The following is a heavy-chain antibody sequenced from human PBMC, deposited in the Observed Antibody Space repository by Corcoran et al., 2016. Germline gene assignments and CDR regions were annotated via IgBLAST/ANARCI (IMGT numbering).Heavy chain of an antibody. V-gene: IGHV3-23*01. CDR1: GFTFRNYD. CDR2: ISDSGGTP. D-gene: IGHD3-16*01. Sequence: EVQLLESGGGLVEPGGSLRLSCAASGFTFRNYDINWVRQAPGKGLEWVSAISDSGGTPYYADSVKGRFNISRDNSKNMLYLQMNNLRAEDTAVYYCAKGRGSDYDRVWGQGTLVIVSS. CDR3: AKGRGSDYDRV. J-gene: IGHJ4*02.